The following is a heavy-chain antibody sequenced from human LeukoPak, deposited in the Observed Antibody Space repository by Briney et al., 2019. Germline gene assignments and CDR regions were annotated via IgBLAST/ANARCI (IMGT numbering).Heavy chain of an antibody. CDR1: GFTFSSYS. J-gene: IGHJ6*02. Sequence: GGSLRLSCAASGFTFSSYSMNWVRQAPGKGLEWVSSISSSSSYIYYADSVKGRFTVSRDNAQKSLLLQMNSLRDEDTAVYYCARDRRSVGGKTYYYGMDVWGQGTTVTVSS. D-gene: IGHD1-26*01. CDR3: ARDRRSVGGKTYYYGMDV. CDR2: ISSSSSYI. V-gene: IGHV3-21*04.